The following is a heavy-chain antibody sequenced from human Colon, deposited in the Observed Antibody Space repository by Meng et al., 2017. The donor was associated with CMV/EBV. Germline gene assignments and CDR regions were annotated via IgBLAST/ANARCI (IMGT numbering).Heavy chain of an antibody. D-gene: IGHD6-13*01. Sequence: VQPGQSGTEVKTPGASVKVSCKSSGYTFTANHLHRVRQAPGQGLEWMGWIYPQDGGTYFAQKFPVSVTLTRYTSITTAYMELSGLTSDDTAIYYCVRDSWYFDFWGEGTLVTVSS. V-gene: IGHV1-2*02. CDR3: VRDSWYFDF. CDR1: GYTFTANH. CDR2: IYPQDGGT. J-gene: IGHJ4*02.